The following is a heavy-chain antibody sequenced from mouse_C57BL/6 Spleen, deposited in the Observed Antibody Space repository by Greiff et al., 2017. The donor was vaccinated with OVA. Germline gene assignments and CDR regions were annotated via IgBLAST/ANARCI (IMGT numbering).Heavy chain of an antibody. CDR1: GFTFSDYY. CDR3: AREWGYGDYFDY. CDR2: INYDGSST. Sequence: EVKVVESEGGLVQPGSSMKLSCTASGFTFSDYYMAWVRQVPEKGLEWVANINYDGSSTYYLDSLKSRFIISRDNAKNILYLQMSSLKSEDTATYYCAREWGYGDYFDYWGQGTTLTVSS. J-gene: IGHJ2*01. V-gene: IGHV5-16*01. D-gene: IGHD2-2*01.